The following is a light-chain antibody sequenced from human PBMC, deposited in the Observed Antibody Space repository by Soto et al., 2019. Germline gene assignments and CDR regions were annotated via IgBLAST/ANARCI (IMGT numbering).Light chain of an antibody. CDR2: EVS. V-gene: IGLV2-14*01. J-gene: IGLJ7*01. Sequence: QSALTQPASVSGSPGQSITISCTGTSSDVGAYNYVTWYQQHPGKAPKLMIYEVSNRPSGVSNRFSGSKSGNTASLTISGLRAEDEADYYCSSRTSSSTVVFGGGTQLTVL. CDR3: SSRTSSSTVV. CDR1: SSDVGAYNY.